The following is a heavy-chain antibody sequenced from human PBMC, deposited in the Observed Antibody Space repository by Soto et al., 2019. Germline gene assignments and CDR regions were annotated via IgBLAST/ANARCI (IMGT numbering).Heavy chain of an antibody. D-gene: IGHD6-13*01. CDR1: GFTFSDYY. CDR2: ISSSGSTI. V-gene: IGHV3-11*01. J-gene: IGHJ5*02. CDR3: ARALRSSWYFISGGNHPPRPFDP. Sequence: GGSLRLSCAASGFTFSDYYMSWIRQAPGKGLEWVSYISSSGSTIYYADSVKGRFTISRDNAKNSLYLQMNSLRAEDTAVYYCARALRSSWYFISGGNHPPRPFDPWGQGTLVTVSS.